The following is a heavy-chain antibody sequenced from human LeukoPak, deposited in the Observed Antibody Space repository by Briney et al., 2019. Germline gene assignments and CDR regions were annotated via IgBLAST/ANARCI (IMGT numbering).Heavy chain of an antibody. CDR1: GGSISNYC. D-gene: IGHD4-11*01. CDR2: IYDSGST. Sequence: SETLSLTCTVSGGSISNYCWSWIRQPPGKGLEWIGYIYDSGSTNYNPSLKSRVTISVDTSKNQFSLKLSSVTAADTAVYYCATRLPTDYWGQGTLVTVSP. J-gene: IGHJ4*02. CDR3: ATRLPTDY. V-gene: IGHV4-59*01.